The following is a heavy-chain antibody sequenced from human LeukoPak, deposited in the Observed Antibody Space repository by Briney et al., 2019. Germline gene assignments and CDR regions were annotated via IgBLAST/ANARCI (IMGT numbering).Heavy chain of an antibody. V-gene: IGHV1-8*03. CDR2: MNPNSGNT. Sequence: ASVKVSCKASGYTFTSYDIKWVRQATGQGLEWMGWMNPNSGNTGYAQKFQGRVTITSNTSISTAYMELSSLRSEDTAVYYCARGPYYDFWSGYYKGDYFDYWGQGTLVTVSS. D-gene: IGHD3-3*01. J-gene: IGHJ4*02. CDR3: ARGPYYDFWSGYYKGDYFDY. CDR1: GYTFTSYD.